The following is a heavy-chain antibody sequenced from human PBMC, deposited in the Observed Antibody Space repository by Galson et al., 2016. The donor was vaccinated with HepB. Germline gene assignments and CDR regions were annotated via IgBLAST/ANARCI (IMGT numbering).Heavy chain of an antibody. CDR2: INSDGSGT. D-gene: IGHD3-16*01. CDR1: GFTFRNHW. Sequence: CAASGFTFRNHWMHWVRQAPGKGLVWISRINSDGSGTTYADSVKGRFTISRDNAKNTVYLQMDSLRAEDTAVYYCARVYDYVWVGSHFDYWGQGTLVTVSS. J-gene: IGHJ4*02. V-gene: IGHV3-74*01. CDR3: ARVYDYVWVGSHFDY.